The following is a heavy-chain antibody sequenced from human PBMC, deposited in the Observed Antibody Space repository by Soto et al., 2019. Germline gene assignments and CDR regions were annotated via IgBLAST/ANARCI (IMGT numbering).Heavy chain of an antibody. CDR3: ARGLSYYDFWSGYSDS. J-gene: IGHJ4*02. CDR2: MNPNSGNT. Sequence: ASVKVSCKASGYTFTSYDINWVRQATGQGLEWMGWMNPNSGNTGYAQKFQGRVTMTRNTSISTAYMELSSLRSEDTAVYYCARGLSYYDFWSGYSDSWGQGTLVTVSS. CDR1: GYTFTSYD. D-gene: IGHD3-3*01. V-gene: IGHV1-8*01.